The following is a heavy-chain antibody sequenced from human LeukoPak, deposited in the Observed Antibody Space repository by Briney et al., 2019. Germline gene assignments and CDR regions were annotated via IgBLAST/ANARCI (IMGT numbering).Heavy chain of an antibody. D-gene: IGHD1-1*01. Sequence: GGSLRLSCAASGFTFSSYAMSWVRQARGKGLEWVSAISGSGGSTYYADSVKGRFTISRDNSKNTLYLQMNSLRAEDTAVYYCAKNNWNTRSSDYWGQGTLVTVSS. CDR1: GFTFSSYA. J-gene: IGHJ4*02. CDR3: AKNNWNTRSSDY. CDR2: ISGSGGST. V-gene: IGHV3-23*01.